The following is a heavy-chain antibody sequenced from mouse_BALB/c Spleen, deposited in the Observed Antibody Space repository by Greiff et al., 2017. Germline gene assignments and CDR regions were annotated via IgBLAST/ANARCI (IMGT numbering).Heavy chain of an antibody. CDR2: IFPGTGTT. V-gene: IGHV1S132*01. D-gene: IGHD4-1*02. CDR1: GYTFTSYW. Sequence: QVHVKQSGAELVKPGASVKLSCKTSGYTFTSYWIQWVKQRPGQGLGWIGEIFPGTGTTYYNEKFKGKATLTIDTSSSTAYMQLSSLTSEDSAVYFCARSTFDYWGQGTTLTVSS. J-gene: IGHJ2*01. CDR3: ARSTFDY.